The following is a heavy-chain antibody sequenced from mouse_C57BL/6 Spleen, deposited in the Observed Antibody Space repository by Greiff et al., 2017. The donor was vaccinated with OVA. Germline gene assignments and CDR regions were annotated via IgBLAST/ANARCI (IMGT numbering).Heavy chain of an antibody. Sequence: QVQLKQPGAELVKPGASVKLSCKASGYTFTSYWMHWVKQRPGQGLEWIGMIHPNSGSTNYNEKFKSKATLTVDKSSSTAYMQLSSLTSEDSAVYYCARPGTGYYAMDYWGQGTSVTVSS. CDR3: ARPGTGYYAMDY. CDR1: GYTFTSYW. V-gene: IGHV1-64*01. CDR2: IHPNSGST. J-gene: IGHJ4*01. D-gene: IGHD4-1*01.